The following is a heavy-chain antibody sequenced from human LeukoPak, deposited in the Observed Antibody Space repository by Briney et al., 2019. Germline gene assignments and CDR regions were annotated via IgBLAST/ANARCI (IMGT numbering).Heavy chain of an antibody. CDR2: INHSGST. V-gene: IGHV4-39*07. D-gene: IGHD4-11*01. J-gene: IGHJ4*02. CDR1: GGSISSGGYY. CDR3: ARRTTVTIPFGY. Sequence: SETLSLTCTVSGGSISSGGYYWSWIRQPPGKGLEWSGEINHSGSTNYNPSLKSRVTISVDKSKNQFSLKLSSVTAADTAVYYCARRTTVTIPFGYWGQGTLVTVSS.